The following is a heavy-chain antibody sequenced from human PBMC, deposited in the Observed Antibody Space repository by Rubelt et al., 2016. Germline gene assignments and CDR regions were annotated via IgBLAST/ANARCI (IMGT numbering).Heavy chain of an antibody. CDR3: ARVRQGDGPRGDYFDY. J-gene: IGHJ4*02. CDR1: GGSISSSSHY. V-gene: IGHV4-39*01. Sequence: QLQLQESGPGLVKTSETLSLTCTVSGGSISSSSHYWGWIRQPPGKGLEWIGSIHYSGSIYYNPSLKSQVTMSVDTSKNQFSLRLSSVTAADTAVYYWARVRQGDGPRGDYFDYWGQGTRVTVSS. CDR2: IHYSGSI.